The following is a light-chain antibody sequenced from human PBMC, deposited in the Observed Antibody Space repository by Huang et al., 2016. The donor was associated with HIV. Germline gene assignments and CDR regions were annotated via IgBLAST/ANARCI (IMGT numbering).Light chain of an antibody. V-gene: IGKV3-15*01. CDR2: AAS. Sequence: EIVMTQFPAILSVSPFERVTLSCRASQNIGSDLAWYQQRPGQAPRLLIYAASIRATDSPDTFSGGGSGTEFTLTISRLQSEDFAVYYCQQYKNWPRLAFAQGTRLEI. CDR1: QNIGSD. J-gene: IGKJ2*01. CDR3: QQYKNWPRLA.